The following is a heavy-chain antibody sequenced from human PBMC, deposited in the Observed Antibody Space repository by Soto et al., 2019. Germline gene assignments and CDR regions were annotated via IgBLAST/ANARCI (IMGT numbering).Heavy chain of an antibody. J-gene: IGHJ4*02. CDR2: INWNSDKI. CDR3: AKVGGYSYGAFDY. V-gene: IGHV3-9*01. Sequence: PGGSLRLSCAASGFTFDDYAIQWVRQAPGKGLEWVSGINWNSDKIGYADSVKGRFTISRDNAKKSLYLQMNSLRVEDTALYYCAKVGGYSYGAFDYWGQGTLVTVSS. D-gene: IGHD5-18*01. CDR1: GFTFDDYA.